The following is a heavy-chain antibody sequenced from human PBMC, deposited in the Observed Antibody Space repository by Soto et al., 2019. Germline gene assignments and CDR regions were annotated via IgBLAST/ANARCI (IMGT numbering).Heavy chain of an antibody. J-gene: IGHJ3*02. D-gene: IGHD3-10*01. CDR3: ARVSKIKRITMVRGVIITSGQDAFDI. V-gene: IGHV1-2*04. Sequence: ASVKVSCKASGYTFTGYYMHWVRQAPGQGLEWMGWINPNSGGTNYAQKFQGWVTMTRDTSISTAYMELSRLRSDDTAVYYCARVSKIKRITMVRGVIITSGQDAFDIWGQGTMVTVS. CDR2: INPNSGGT. CDR1: GYTFTGYY.